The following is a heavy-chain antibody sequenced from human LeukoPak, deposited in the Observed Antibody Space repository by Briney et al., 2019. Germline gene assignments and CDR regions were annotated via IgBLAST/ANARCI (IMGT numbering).Heavy chain of an antibody. D-gene: IGHD6-6*01. CDR1: GFSFSNYG. J-gene: IGHJ4*02. Sequence: QPGGSLRLSCAASGFSFSNYGMNWVRQAPGKGLEWVADIRYDSSKRHYVDSVKGRFTISRDNSENTLYLEMGSLRVEDTAVYYCATPLSASSTDYWGQGTMVTVSS. V-gene: IGHV3-30*02. CDR3: ATPLSASSTDY. CDR2: IRYDSSKR.